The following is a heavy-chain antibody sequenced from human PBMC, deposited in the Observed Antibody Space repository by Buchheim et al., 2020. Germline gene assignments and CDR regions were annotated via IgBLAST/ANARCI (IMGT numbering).Heavy chain of an antibody. V-gene: IGHV1-8*02. Sequence: QVQLVQSGAEVKKPGASVKVSCKASGYTFTGYYMHWVRQAPGQGLEWMGWMNPNSGNTGYAQKFQGRVTMTRNTSISTAYMELSSLRSEDTAVYYCARGQISHYYYYGMDVWGQGTT. CDR2: MNPNSGNT. J-gene: IGHJ6*02. CDR3: ARGQISHYYYYGMDV. CDR1: GYTFTGYY.